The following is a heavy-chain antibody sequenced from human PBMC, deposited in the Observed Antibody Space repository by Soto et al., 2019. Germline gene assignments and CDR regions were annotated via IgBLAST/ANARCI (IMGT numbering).Heavy chain of an antibody. J-gene: IGHJ4*02. CDR2: INAGNGNT. V-gene: IGHV1-3*01. Sequence: QVQLVQSGAEVKKPGASVKVSCKASGYTFTSYAMHWVRQAPGQRLEWMGWINAGNGNTKYSQKFPGRVTITRDTSASTAYMELSRLRYEDTAVYYCARSSGWYLFDYWGQGTLVTVSS. D-gene: IGHD6-19*01. CDR1: GYTFTSYA. CDR3: ARSSGWYLFDY.